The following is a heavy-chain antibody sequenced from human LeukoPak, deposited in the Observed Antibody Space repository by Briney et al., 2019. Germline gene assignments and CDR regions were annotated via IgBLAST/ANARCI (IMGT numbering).Heavy chain of an antibody. CDR1: RYSFTSYW. V-gene: IGHV5-51*01. CDR2: IYPGGSDT. CDR3: ARRKNQWLVGEAYFDY. Sequence: GESLKISCKGSRYSFTSYWIGWVRQMPGKGLEWMGIIYPGGSDTRYSPSFQGQVTISADKSISTAYLQWNSLKASDTAMYYCARRKNQWLVGEAYFDYWGQGTLVTVSS. D-gene: IGHD6-19*01. J-gene: IGHJ4*02.